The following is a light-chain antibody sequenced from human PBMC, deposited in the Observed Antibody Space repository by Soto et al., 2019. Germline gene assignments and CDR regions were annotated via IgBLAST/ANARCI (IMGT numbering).Light chain of an antibody. V-gene: IGLV1-47*02. CDR1: SSNIGSNY. J-gene: IGLJ1*01. CDR3: ATWDDSLNGFYV. Sequence: QSVLTQPPSASGTPGQRVTISCSGSSSNIGSNYVYWYQQPPGTAPKLLIYINNQRPSGVPDRFSGSKSGTSASLAISGLRSDDEADYFCATWDDSLNGFYVFGTGTKLTVL. CDR2: INN.